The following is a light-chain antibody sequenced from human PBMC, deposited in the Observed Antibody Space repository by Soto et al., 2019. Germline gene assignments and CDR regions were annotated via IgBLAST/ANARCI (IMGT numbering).Light chain of an antibody. J-gene: IGKJ5*01. CDR1: QSVHNF. CDR3: QQRSNWPPIT. Sequence: EVVLTQFPATLSLSPGDRAALSCKASQSVHNFLAWYQQRPGQAPRLLIYGASNRAAGIPDRFSGSGSGTDFTLTINSLEPEDVAVYYCQQRSNWPPITFGQGTRLDI. CDR2: GAS. V-gene: IGKV3-11*01.